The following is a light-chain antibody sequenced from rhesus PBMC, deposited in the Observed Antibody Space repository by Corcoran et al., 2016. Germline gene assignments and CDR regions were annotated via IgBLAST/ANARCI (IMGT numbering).Light chain of an antibody. CDR1: QGINKE. Sequence: DIQMTQSPSSLSASVGDRVTVTCRASQGINKELSWYQQKTGKAPTFLIFAASTLQTGVSSRLSGTGYGTDYTLTISSLQPEDVATYYCLQDYTTPYSFGQGTKVEIK. CDR2: AAS. J-gene: IGKJ2*01. CDR3: LQDYTTPYS. V-gene: IGKV1-94*01.